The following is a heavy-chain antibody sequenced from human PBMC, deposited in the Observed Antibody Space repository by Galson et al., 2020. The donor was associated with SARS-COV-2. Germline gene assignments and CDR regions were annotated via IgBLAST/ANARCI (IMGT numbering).Heavy chain of an antibody. D-gene: IGHD3-22*01. Sequence: GESLKISCAASGSAFSNYEMNWVRQAPGNGLEWVSYISSTGSPIHYADSVKGRFTLSRDNAKNSLSLQMNSLRAEDTAVYYCLAYYFDVSGNYYDYWGQGTLVTVSS. CDR3: LAYYFDVSGNYYDY. CDR1: GSAFSNYE. J-gene: IGHJ4*02. V-gene: IGHV3-48*03. CDR2: ISSTGSPI.